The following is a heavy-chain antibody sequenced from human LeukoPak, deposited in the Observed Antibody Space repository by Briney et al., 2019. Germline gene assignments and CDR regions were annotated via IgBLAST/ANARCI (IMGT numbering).Heavy chain of an antibody. J-gene: IGHJ4*02. CDR2: ISAYNGNT. CDR3: ARAGHITMVRGVIIPSPTEYYFDY. V-gene: IGHV1-18*01. Sequence: ASVKVSCKASGYTFTSYGISWVRQAPGQGLEWMGWISAYNGNTNYAQKLQGRVTMTTDTSTSTAYMELKSLRSDDTAVYYCARAGHITMVRGVIIPSPTEYYFDYWGQGTLVTVSS. CDR1: GYTFTSYG. D-gene: IGHD3-10*01.